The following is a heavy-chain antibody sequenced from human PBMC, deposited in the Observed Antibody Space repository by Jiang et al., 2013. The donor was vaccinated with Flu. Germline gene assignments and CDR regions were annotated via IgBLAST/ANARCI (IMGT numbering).Heavy chain of an antibody. V-gene: IGHV2-5*02. CDR2: IYWDDDK. CDR3: AHMPFGDGYSYGFDC. Sequence: STSAVGVGWIRQPPGKALEWLALIYWDDDKRYSPSLKSRLTITKDTSKNQVVLIMTNMDPVDTATYYCAHMPFGDGYSYGFDCWGQGTLVTVSS. J-gene: IGHJ4*02. D-gene: IGHD5-24*01. CDR1: STSAVG.